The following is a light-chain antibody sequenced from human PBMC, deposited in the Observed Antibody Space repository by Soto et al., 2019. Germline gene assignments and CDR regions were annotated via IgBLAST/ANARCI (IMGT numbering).Light chain of an antibody. V-gene: IGLV1-51*01. CDR2: END. Sequence: QSALTQPPSVSAAPGQMVTISCSGSSSNIGNNYVSWYQQLPGTAPKLLIYENDKRASGIPDRFSGSTSGTSATLVITGLQTDDEADYYCGTWDSSLSPGGVFGGGTKVTVL. CDR3: GTWDSSLSPGGV. CDR1: SSNIGNNY. J-gene: IGLJ3*02.